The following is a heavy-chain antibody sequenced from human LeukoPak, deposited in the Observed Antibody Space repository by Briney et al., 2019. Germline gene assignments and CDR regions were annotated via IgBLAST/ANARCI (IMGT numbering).Heavy chain of an antibody. Sequence: PSETLSLTCVVSGGSVTSGGYSWTWIRQPPGKGLEWIGYIYHSGNTYYNPSLKSRVTISVDRSENQFSLKLSSVTAADTAVYYCASVVTDYYDSSGYYDYWGQGTTVTVSS. CDR3: ASVVTDYYDSSGYYDY. V-gene: IGHV4-30-2*01. CDR1: GGSVTSGGYS. J-gene: IGHJ4*03. CDR2: IYHSGNT. D-gene: IGHD3-22*01.